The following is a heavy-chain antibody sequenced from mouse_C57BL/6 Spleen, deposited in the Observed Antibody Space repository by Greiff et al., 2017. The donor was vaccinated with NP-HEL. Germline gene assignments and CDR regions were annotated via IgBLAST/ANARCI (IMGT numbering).Heavy chain of an antibody. V-gene: IGHV5-6*01. CDR1: GFTFSSYG. CDR3: ARRGDGYYDY. D-gene: IGHD2-3*01. Sequence: EVQGVESGGDLVKPGGSLKLSCAASGFTFSSYGMSWVRQTPDKRLEWVATISSGGSYTYYPASVKGRFTISRDNAKNTLYLQMRSMKSEDTAMYYCARRGDGYYDYWGQGTTLPVSS. J-gene: IGHJ2*01. CDR2: ISSGGSYT.